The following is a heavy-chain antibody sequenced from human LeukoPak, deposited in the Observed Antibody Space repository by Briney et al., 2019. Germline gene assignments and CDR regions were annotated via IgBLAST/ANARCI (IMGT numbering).Heavy chain of an antibody. V-gene: IGHV4-39*01. CDR1: GGSMRSTTHY. Sequence: SETLSLTCSVSGGSMRSTTHYWVWVRQSPGKGLEWIGSIYYGGSTYYNPSLKSRVTLSVDTSKNQFSLKLSSVTAADTAVFYCARHSNWFDSWGQGTLVTVSS. CDR2: IYYGGST. J-gene: IGHJ5*01. CDR3: ARHSNWFDS.